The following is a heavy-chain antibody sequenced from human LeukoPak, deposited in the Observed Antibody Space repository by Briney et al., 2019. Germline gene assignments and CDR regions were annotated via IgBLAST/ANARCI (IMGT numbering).Heavy chain of an antibody. V-gene: IGHV3-23*01. CDR3: AKGRGSHSALGIFYIFDY. Sequence: AGGSLRLSCAASGFTFSSYAMSWVRQAPGKGQEWVSAISGSGGSTYYADSVKGRFTISRDNSKNTLYLQMNSLRAEDTAVYYCAKGRGSHSALGIFYIFDYWGQGTLVTVSS. CDR2: ISGSGGST. J-gene: IGHJ4*02. CDR1: GFTFSSYA. D-gene: IGHD2/OR15-2a*01.